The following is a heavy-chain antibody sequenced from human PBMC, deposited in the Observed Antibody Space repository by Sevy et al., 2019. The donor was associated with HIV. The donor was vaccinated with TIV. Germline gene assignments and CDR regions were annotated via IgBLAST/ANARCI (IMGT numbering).Heavy chain of an antibody. D-gene: IGHD4-17*01. CDR2: MWFDGSNT. CDR1: GFTFSTYG. CDR3: ACGLEFYVVGDYGPAFMPDY. Sequence: GGSLRLSCAASGFTFSTYGMHWVRQAPGKGLEWVAVMWFDGSNTYYADSVKGRFTISRDIAKNTLHLQMNSLRAEDTAVYYCACGLEFYVVGDYGPAFMPDYWGQGTLVTVSS. J-gene: IGHJ4*02. V-gene: IGHV3-33*01.